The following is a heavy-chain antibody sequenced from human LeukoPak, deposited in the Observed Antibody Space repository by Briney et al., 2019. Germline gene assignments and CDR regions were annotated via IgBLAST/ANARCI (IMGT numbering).Heavy chain of an antibody. D-gene: IGHD4-17*01. Sequence: PGGSLRLSCLASGFAFSGFAMGWVRQAPGKGVEWVASIYGSGGKTYYADSVEGRFTISRDNSKKTLYLQMNSQRAEDSALYYCARGRGGDYVPSRFDYWGQGTLVTVSS. J-gene: IGHJ4*02. V-gene: IGHV3-23*01. CDR2: IYGSGGKT. CDR3: ARGRGGDYVPSRFDY. CDR1: GFAFSGFA.